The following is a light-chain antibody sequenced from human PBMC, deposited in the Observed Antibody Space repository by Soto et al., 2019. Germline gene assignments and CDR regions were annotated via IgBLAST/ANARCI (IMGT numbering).Light chain of an antibody. CDR2: GAS. J-gene: IGKJ1*01. V-gene: IGKV3-20*01. CDR3: QQYGSLPWT. CDR1: QSVSSSY. Sequence: EIVLTQSPGTLSLSPGERATLSCRASQSVSSSYLAWYQQKPGQAPRLLIYGASSRATDIPDRFSGSGSGTDFTLTISRLAPEDFAVYYCQQYGSLPWTFGQGTKVEIK.